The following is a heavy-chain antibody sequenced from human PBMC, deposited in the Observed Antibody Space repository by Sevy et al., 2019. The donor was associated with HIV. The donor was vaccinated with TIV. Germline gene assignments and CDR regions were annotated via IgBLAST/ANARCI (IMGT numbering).Heavy chain of an antibody. V-gene: IGHV3-7*01. D-gene: IGHD2-21*02. Sequence: GGSLRLSCAASGFTFSSYWMSWVRQAPGKGLEWVANIKQAGSEKYYVDSVKGRYTISRDNAKNSLYLQMNSLRAEDTAVYYCAREPDQGIVVVTANALDYWGQGTLVTVSS. CDR2: IKQAGSEK. J-gene: IGHJ4*02. CDR1: GFTFSSYW. CDR3: AREPDQGIVVVTANALDY.